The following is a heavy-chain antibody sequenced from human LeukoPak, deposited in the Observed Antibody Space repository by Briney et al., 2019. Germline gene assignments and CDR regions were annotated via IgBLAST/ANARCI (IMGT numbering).Heavy chain of an antibody. CDR3: ARHVVPRWSRDGYPGAFDI. CDR2: INHSGST. V-gene: IGHV4-34*01. Sequence: SETLSLTCAVYGGSFSGCYWSWIRQPPGKGLERIGEINHSGSTNYNPSLKSRVTISVDTSKNQFSLKLSSVTAADTAVYYCARHVVPRWSRDGYPGAFDIWGQGTMVTVSS. J-gene: IGHJ3*02. CDR1: GGSFSGCY. D-gene: IGHD5-24*01.